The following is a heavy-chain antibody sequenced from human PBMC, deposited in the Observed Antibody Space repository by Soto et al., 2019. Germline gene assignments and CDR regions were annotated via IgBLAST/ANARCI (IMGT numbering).Heavy chain of an antibody. CDR3: ARGDFWSGYYPYYYYGMDV. V-gene: IGHV3-53*01. D-gene: IGHD3-3*01. Sequence: PGGSLRLSCAASGFTVSSNYMSWVRQAPGKGLEWVSVIYSGGSTYYPDSVKGRFTISRDNSKNTLYLQMNSLRAEDTAVYYCARGDFWSGYYPYYYYGMDVWGQGTTVTVSS. CDR1: GFTVSSNY. CDR2: IYSGGST. J-gene: IGHJ6*02.